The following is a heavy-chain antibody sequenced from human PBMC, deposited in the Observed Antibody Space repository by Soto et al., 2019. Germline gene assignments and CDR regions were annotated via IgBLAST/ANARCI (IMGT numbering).Heavy chain of an antibody. J-gene: IGHJ4*02. CDR1: GFTFSSYA. CDR2: ISGSGGST. V-gene: IGHV3-23*01. D-gene: IGHD3-3*01. Sequence: EVQLLESGGGLVQPGGSLRLSCAASGFTFSSYAMSWVRQAPGKGLEWVSAISGSGGSTYYADSVKGRFTISRDNSKNTLYLQMNSLRAEDTAVYYCAKEPYYDFWSGYYNFDYWGQVTLVTVSS. CDR3: AKEPYYDFWSGYYNFDY.